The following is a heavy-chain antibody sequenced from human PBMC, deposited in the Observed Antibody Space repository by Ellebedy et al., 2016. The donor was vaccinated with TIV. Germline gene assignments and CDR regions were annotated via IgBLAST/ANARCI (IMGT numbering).Heavy chain of an antibody. CDR1: GGSISSSSYY. CDR3: ARQRAFLRIDAFDI. V-gene: IGHV4-39*01. Sequence: MPSETLSLTCTVSGGSISSSSYYWGWIRQPPGKGLEWIGSIYYSGSTYYNPSLKSRVTISVDTSKNQFSLKLSSVTAADTAVYYCARQRAFLRIDAFDIWGQGTMVTVSS. J-gene: IGHJ3*02. CDR2: IYYSGST. D-gene: IGHD2/OR15-2a*01.